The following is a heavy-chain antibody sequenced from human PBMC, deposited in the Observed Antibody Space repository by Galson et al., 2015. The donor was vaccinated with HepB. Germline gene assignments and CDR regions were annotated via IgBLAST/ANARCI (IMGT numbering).Heavy chain of an antibody. CDR3: ATDEGGPHF. CDR1: GFTFSRYS. CDR2: ISSSGHTI. D-gene: IGHD1-26*01. Sequence: SLRLSCAASGFTFSRYSMNWVRQAPGKGLEWVSSISSSGHTIYYADSVKGRFTISRDNANNSLFLQMNSLRAEGTAVYYCATDEGGPHFWGQGTLVTVSS. V-gene: IGHV3-48*04. J-gene: IGHJ4*02.